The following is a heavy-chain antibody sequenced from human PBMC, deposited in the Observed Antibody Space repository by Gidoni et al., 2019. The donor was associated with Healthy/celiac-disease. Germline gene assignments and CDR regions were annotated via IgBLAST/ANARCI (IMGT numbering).Heavy chain of an antibody. CDR2: INPSGGST. Sequence: QVQLVQSGAEVKKPGASVKASCKASGYTFTSYYMHWVRQAPGQGLEWMGIINPSGGSTSYAQKFQGRVTMTRDTSTSTVYMELSSLRSEDTAVYYCARPMVVAATPYYYGMDVWGQGTTVTVSS. CDR1: GYTFTSYY. D-gene: IGHD2-15*01. J-gene: IGHJ6*02. V-gene: IGHV1-46*01. CDR3: ARPMVVAATPYYYGMDV.